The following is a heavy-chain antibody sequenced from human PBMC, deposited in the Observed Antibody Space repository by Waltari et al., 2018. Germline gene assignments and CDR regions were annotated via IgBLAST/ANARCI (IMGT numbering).Heavy chain of an antibody. V-gene: IGHV3-7*01. J-gene: IGHJ4*02. CDR1: GFTFSSYW. CDR2: IKQDGSEK. CDR3: ARDPRWIFGVVKDRVGGY. Sequence: EVQLVESGGGLVQPGGSLRLSCAASGFTFSSYWMSWVRQAPGKGLEWVANIKQDGSEKYYVDSVKGRFTISRDNAKNSLYLQMNSLRAEDTAVYYCARDPRWIFGVVKDRVGGYWGQGTLVTVSS. D-gene: IGHD3-3*01.